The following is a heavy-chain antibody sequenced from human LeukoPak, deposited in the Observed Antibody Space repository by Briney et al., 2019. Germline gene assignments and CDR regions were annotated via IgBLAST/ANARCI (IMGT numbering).Heavy chain of an antibody. J-gene: IGHJ6*02. CDR1: GFIFDYYA. Sequence: GGALTLSYSASGFIFDYYAMQEVGQAPGKGLEGVAITSSDGRNKYHIESVKGRFTISRDNSKNTVYLQMNSLRPEDTAVYYCARDLTPVVRGVIKIHYYYGMDVWGQGTTVTVSS. V-gene: IGHV3-30*03. CDR2: TSSDGRNK. D-gene: IGHD3-10*01. CDR3: ARDLTPVVRGVIKIHYYYGMDV.